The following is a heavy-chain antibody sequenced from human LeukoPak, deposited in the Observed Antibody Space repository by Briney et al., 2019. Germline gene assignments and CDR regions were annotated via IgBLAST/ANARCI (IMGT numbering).Heavy chain of an antibody. CDR3: AKALSNRITMIVVSG. CDR2: ISGSGGST. D-gene: IGHD3-22*01. CDR1: GFTFKTYG. Sequence: GGSLRLSCAASGFTFKTYGMHWVRQAPGKGLEWVSAISGSGGSTYYADSVKGRFTISRDNSKNTLYLQMNSLRAEDTAVYYCAKALSNRITMIVVSGWGQGTLVTVSS. V-gene: IGHV3-23*01. J-gene: IGHJ4*02.